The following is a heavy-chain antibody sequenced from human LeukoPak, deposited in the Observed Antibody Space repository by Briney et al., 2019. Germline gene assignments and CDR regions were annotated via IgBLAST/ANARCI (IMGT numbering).Heavy chain of an antibody. Sequence: PSETLSLTCTVSGGSISSGGYYWSWIRQPPGKGLEWIGYIYYSGSTNYNPSLKSRVTISVDTSKNQFSLKLSSVTAADTAVYYCARVWVDRQIDYGDYHFDYWGQGTLVTVSS. CDR3: ARVWVDRQIDYGDYHFDY. CDR2: IYYSGST. J-gene: IGHJ4*02. D-gene: IGHD4-17*01. V-gene: IGHV4-61*08. CDR1: GGSISSGGYY.